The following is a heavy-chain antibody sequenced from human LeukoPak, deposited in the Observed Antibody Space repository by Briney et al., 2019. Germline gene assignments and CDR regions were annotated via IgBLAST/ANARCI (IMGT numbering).Heavy chain of an antibody. V-gene: IGHV4-34*01. Sequence: SETLSLTCAVYGGSFSGYYWSWIRQPPGKGLEWIGEINHSGSTNYNPSLKSRGTISVDTSKNQFSLKLSSVTAADTAVYYCARTLRLGSGSYAYYYYYYYMDVWGKGTTVTISS. CDR1: GGSFSGYY. CDR2: INHSGST. J-gene: IGHJ6*03. D-gene: IGHD3-10*01. CDR3: ARTLRLGSGSYAYYYYYYYMDV.